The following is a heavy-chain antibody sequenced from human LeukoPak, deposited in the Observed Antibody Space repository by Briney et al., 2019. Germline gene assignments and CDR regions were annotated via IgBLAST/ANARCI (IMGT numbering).Heavy chain of an antibody. Sequence: GGSLRLSCAASGFTFSSYSMNWVRQAPGKGLEWVSHITASGTAMFYADSMKGRFTISRDNAKNSLYLQMNSLRAEDTAVYYCATTRVSGYYYYYYGMAVWGQGTTVTVSS. J-gene: IGHJ6*02. CDR3: ATTRVSGYYYYYYGMAV. CDR1: GFTFSSYS. CDR2: ITASGTAM. V-gene: IGHV3-48*01. D-gene: IGHD5/OR15-5a*01.